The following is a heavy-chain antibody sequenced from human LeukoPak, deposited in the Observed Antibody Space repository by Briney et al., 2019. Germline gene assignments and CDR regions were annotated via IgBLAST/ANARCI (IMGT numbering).Heavy chain of an antibody. Sequence: ASVKVSCKASGYTFTSYYMHWVRQAPGQGLEWMGIINPSGGSTSYAQKFQGRVTITRNTSISTAYMELSSLRSEDTAVYYCARGGYCSSTSCPPNWFDPWGQGTLVTVSS. CDR2: INPSGGST. J-gene: IGHJ5*02. CDR1: GYTFTSYY. CDR3: ARGGYCSSTSCPPNWFDP. V-gene: IGHV1-46*01. D-gene: IGHD2-2*01.